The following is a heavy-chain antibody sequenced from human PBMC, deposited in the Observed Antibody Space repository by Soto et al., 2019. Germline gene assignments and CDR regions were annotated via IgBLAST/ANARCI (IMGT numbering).Heavy chain of an antibody. CDR3: ARLYLGTTVTIDY. V-gene: IGHV5-10-1*01. Sequence: GESLKISCKGSGYSFTSYWISWVRQMPGKGLEWMGRIDPIDSYTNYSPSFQGHVTIPADKSISTAYLQWSSLKASDTAMYYCARLYLGTTVTIDYWGQGTLVTVSS. J-gene: IGHJ4*02. CDR2: IDPIDSYT. CDR1: GYSFTSYW. D-gene: IGHD4-17*01.